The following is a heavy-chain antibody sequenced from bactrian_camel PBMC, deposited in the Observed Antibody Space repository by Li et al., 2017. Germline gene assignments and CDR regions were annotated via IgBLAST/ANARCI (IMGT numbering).Heavy chain of an antibody. CDR3: ALGSSASAWAHLSPAAFVY. CDR2: LERYGGT. J-gene: IGHJ4*01. V-gene: IGHV3S1*01. Sequence: HVQLVESGGGSVQAGESLRLSCRVSDYSFSRYWAWFRQPPGKGREGVAVLERYGGTRVEDSVKGRFTISGDYAKNILYLQMNNLQREDTAVYYCALGSSASAWAHLSPAAFVYWGRGTQVTVS. D-gene: IGHD3*01. CDR1: DYSFSRYW.